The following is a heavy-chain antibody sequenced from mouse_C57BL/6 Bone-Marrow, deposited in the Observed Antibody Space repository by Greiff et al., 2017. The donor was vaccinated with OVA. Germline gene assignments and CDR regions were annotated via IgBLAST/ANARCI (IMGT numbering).Heavy chain of an antibody. CDR1: GYTFTSYW. CDR2: IDPSDSYT. D-gene: IGHD2-2*01. V-gene: IGHV1-69*01. Sequence: QVQLKQPGAELVMPGASVKLSCKASGYTFTSYWMHWVKQRPGQGLEWIGEIDPSDSYTNYNQKFKGKSTLTVDKSSSTAYMQLSSLTSEDSAVYYCARVRTMVTRGMDYWGQGTSVTVSS. CDR3: ARVRTMVTRGMDY. J-gene: IGHJ4*01.